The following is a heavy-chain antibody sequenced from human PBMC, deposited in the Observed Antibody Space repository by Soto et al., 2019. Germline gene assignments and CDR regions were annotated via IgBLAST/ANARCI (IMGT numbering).Heavy chain of an antibody. Sequence: EVQLLESGGGLVQPGGSLRLSCAASGFTFSSYAMSWVRKAPGKGLAWVSGISVSGGSTYYADAVKGRFTISRDNYNDAMYLQRNSLSAEDTAVYYFASNTRYETPDCGVQGTLVTVSS. CDR1: GFTFSSYA. CDR2: ISVSGGST. D-gene: IGHD2-15*01. CDR3: ASNTRYETPDC. V-gene: IGHV3-23*01. J-gene: IGHJ4*02.